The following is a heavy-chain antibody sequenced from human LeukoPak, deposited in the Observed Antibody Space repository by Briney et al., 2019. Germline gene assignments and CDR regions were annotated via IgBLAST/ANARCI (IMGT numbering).Heavy chain of an antibody. D-gene: IGHD3-10*01. CDR2: MSYSGST. V-gene: IGHV4-59*12. Sequence: SETLSLTCTVSGGSISSYYWSWIRQPPGKGLEWIGYMSYSGSTNYNPSLKSRVTISLDTSKNQFSLKLSSVTAADTAVYYCARAFYGSGSYYRGYYYYYYMDVWGKGTTVTISS. CDR1: GGSISSYY. J-gene: IGHJ6*03. CDR3: ARAFYGSGSYYRGYYYYYYMDV.